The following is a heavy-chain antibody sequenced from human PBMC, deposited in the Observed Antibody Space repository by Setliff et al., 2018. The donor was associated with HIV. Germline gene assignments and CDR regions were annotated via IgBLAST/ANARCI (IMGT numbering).Heavy chain of an antibody. V-gene: IGHV4-61*09. CDR3: ARVSSSYYFLGAFDS. CDR1: GGSINSDSYY. CDR2: IHTSGST. J-gene: IGHJ4*02. Sequence: TLSLTCTVFGGSINSDSYYWTWIRQPAGKGLEWIGHIHTSGSTNYNPSLKSRVTISIDTSKNQFSLKLRSATATDTALYYCARVSSSYYFLGAFDSWDQRTLVTVSS. D-gene: IGHD6-13*01.